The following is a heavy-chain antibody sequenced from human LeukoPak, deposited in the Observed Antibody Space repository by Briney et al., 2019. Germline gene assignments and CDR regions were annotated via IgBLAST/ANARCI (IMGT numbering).Heavy chain of an antibody. Sequence: GGSLRLSCVASGFTFSTYGMHWVRQSPGKGLEWVAVIWYDGSNKYYADSVKGRFTISRDNSKNTLYLQMSSLRAEDTAVYYCARDRGGEVLHWFDPWGQGTLVTVSS. CDR1: GFTFSTYG. CDR3: ARDRGGEVLHWFDP. V-gene: IGHV3-33*01. J-gene: IGHJ5*02. CDR2: IWYDGSNK. D-gene: IGHD1-26*01.